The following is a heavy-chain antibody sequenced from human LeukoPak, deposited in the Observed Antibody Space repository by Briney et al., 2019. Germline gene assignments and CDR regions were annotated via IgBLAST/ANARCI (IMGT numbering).Heavy chain of an antibody. Sequence: SETLSLTCTVSGGSISSGSYYWSWIRQPAGKGLEWIGRIYTSGSTSYNPSLKSRVTISVDTSKNQFSLKLSSVTAADTAVYYCARDSGYYYAFDYWGQGTLVTVSS. D-gene: IGHD3-22*01. CDR1: GGSISSGSYY. CDR3: ARDSGYYYAFDY. CDR2: IYTSGST. V-gene: IGHV4-61*02. J-gene: IGHJ4*02.